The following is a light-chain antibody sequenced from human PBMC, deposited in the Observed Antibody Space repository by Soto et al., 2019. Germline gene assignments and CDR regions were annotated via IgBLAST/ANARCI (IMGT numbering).Light chain of an antibody. CDR1: SCNIGGGYD. J-gene: IGLJ2*01. V-gene: IGLV1-40*01. CDR2: GNN. CDR3: QSYDDALSAL. Sequence: QSVLTQPPSVSGVPGQRVTISCTGSSCNIGGGYDVHWYQQLPGRAPKLLIYGNNIRPSGVPDRFSGSRSGASASLAITGVQAEDEADYYCQSYDDALSALFGGGTKLTVL.